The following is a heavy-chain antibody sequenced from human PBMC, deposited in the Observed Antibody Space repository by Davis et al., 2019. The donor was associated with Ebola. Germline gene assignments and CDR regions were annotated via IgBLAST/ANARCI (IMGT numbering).Heavy chain of an antibody. CDR1: GDTLSSYA. D-gene: IGHD1-7*01. Sequence: SSVTVPCKASGDTLSSYAISWVRQAPGQGLEWMGGIIPMFGTTNYAQKFQGRVTISADDSTSKAFMDLSGLRSEDTAVYYCARVYGTGTSLYYYYDYMDVWGKGTTVTVSS. J-gene: IGHJ6*03. CDR3: ARVYGTGTSLYYYYDYMDV. CDR2: IIPMFGTT. V-gene: IGHV1-69*13.